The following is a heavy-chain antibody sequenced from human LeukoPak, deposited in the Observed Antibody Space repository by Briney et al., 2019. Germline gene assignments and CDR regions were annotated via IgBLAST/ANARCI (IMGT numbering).Heavy chain of an antibody. V-gene: IGHV3-23*01. CDR1: GFTFSSYA. J-gene: IGHJ4*02. D-gene: IGHD3-3*01. Sequence: GGSLRLSCAASGFTFSSYAMSWVRQAPGKGLEWVSVISGSGGSTNYADSVKGRYTTSRDNSKNTLYLQMNSLRAEDTAVYYCAKTSGYDFWSGYPYQFDYWGQGTLVTVSS. CDR2: ISGSGGST. CDR3: AKTSGYDFWSGYPYQFDY.